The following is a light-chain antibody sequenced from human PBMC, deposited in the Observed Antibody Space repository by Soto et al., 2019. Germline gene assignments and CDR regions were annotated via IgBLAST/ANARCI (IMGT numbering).Light chain of an antibody. Sequence: DIQLTQSPSLLSASIGDGVTITCRASHDISTFLAWYQQKPGKAPKLLIYEASTLQSGVPSRFSGSGSGTEFTLTISGLLPEDFAAYHCQQLYTLPFTFGQGTRLEIK. CDR2: EAS. J-gene: IGKJ5*01. CDR1: HDISTF. V-gene: IGKV1-9*01. CDR3: QQLYTLPFT.